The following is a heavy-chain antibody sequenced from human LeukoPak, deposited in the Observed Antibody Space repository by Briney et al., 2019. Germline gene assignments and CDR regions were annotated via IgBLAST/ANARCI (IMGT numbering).Heavy chain of an antibody. Sequence: GGSLRLSCAASGFTFSSYSMNWVRQAPGKGLEWVSSISSSSSYIYYADSVKGRFTISRDNAKNSLYLQMNSLRAEDTAVYYCAKEGAQYSSSWLDYWGQGTLVTVSS. CDR2: ISSSSSYI. V-gene: IGHV3-21*04. CDR1: GFTFSSYS. D-gene: IGHD6-13*01. J-gene: IGHJ4*02. CDR3: AKEGAQYSSSWLDY.